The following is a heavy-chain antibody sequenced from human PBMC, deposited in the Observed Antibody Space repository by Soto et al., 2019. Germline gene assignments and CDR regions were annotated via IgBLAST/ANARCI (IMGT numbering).Heavy chain of an antibody. CDR3: ARVLSNYYYDSSGYYAFDY. CDR1: GGSISSYY. Sequence: PSETLSLTCTVSGGSISSYYWSWIRQPPGKGLEWIGYIYYSGSTNYNPSLKSRVTISVDTSKNQFSLKLSSVTAADTAVYYCARVLSNYYYDSSGYYAFDYWGQGTLVTVSS. J-gene: IGHJ4*02. D-gene: IGHD3-22*01. V-gene: IGHV4-59*12. CDR2: IYYSGST.